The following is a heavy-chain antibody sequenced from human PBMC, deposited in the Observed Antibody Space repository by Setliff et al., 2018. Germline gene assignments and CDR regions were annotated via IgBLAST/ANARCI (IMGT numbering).Heavy chain of an antibody. V-gene: IGHV3-23*01. CDR3: AKNGFGVVALGVNNWFDP. Sequence: GGSLRLSCAASGFTFSSYAMSWVRQGPGKGLAWVSAISGSGGSTYYANSVEGRFTISRDNSKNTLYLQMNSLRAEDTAVYYCAKNGFGVVALGVNNWFDPWGQGTLVTVSS. D-gene: IGHD3-10*01. CDR1: GFTFSSYA. CDR2: ISGSGGST. J-gene: IGHJ5*02.